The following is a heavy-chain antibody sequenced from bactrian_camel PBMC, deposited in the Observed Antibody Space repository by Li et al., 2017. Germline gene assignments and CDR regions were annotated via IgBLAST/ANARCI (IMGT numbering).Heavy chain of an antibody. CDR3: ATDHDLTAIMGLGLLNLLY. V-gene: IGHV3S63*01. Sequence: QVQLVESGGGSVGAGGSLRLSCVGSGYCMGWFRQAPGKEREGVAAIRSVDGSLNYADSVKGRFTISKDNAKNTVYLQMNNLQFDDTALYYCATDHDLTAIMGLGLLNLLYWGQGTQVAVS. CDR1: GYC. D-gene: IGHD3*01. J-gene: IGHJ4*01. CDR2: IRSVDGSL.